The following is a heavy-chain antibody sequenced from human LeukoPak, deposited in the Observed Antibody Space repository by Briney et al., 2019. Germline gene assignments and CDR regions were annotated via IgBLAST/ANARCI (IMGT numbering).Heavy chain of an antibody. CDR2: IYHSGRT. CDR3: ARIRGYSFGTYLGY. CDR1: GYSISSGYY. Sequence: SETLSLTCAVSGYSISSGYYWGWIRQPPGKGREWVGSIYHSGRTYYNPSLKSRVTMSVDTSKNQFSLKLSSVTAADTAMYYCARIRGYSFGTYLGYWGQGTLVTVSS. D-gene: IGHD5-18*01. V-gene: IGHV4-38-2*01. J-gene: IGHJ4*02.